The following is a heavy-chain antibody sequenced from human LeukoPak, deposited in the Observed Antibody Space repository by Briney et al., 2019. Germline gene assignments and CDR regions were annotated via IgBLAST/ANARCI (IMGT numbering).Heavy chain of an antibody. J-gene: IGHJ4*02. CDR1: RCSFTSYW. CDR3: ARQSGSGYDYVEPPDY. Sequence: GQSLQISFQGSRCSFTSYWIGWVRQMPGKGLAWMGIIYSGDSDTRYSPSFQGQVTISADKSISTAYLQWSSLKASDTAMYYCARQSGSGYDYVEPPDYWGQGTPVTVSS. V-gene: IGHV5-51*01. CDR2: IYSGDSDT. D-gene: IGHD5-12*01.